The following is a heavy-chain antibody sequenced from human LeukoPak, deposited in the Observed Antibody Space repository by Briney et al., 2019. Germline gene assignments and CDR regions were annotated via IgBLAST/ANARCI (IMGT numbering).Heavy chain of an antibody. D-gene: IGHD7-27*01. CDR1: GGSFSGYY. J-gene: IGHJ6*03. V-gene: IGHV4-34*01. Sequence: PSETLSLTCAVYGGSFSGYYWSWIRQPPGKGLEWIGSIYHSGSTYYNPSLKSRVTISVDTSKNQFSLKLSSVTAADTAVYYCARVPTNLNWGVYYYYYMDVWGKGTTVTVSS. CDR3: ARVPTNLNWGVYYYYYMDV. CDR2: IYHSGST.